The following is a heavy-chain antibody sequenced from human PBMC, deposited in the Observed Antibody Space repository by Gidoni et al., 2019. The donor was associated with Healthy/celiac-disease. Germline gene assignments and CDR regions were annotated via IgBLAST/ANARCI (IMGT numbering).Heavy chain of an antibody. Sequence: QVQLVQSGAEVKKPGSSVTVSCKASGGTFSSYAISWVRQAPGQGLEWMGGIIPIFGTANYAQKFQGRVTITADESTSTAYMELSSLRSEDTAVYYCARAGALTKDLWGYYYYGMDVWGQGTTVTVSS. D-gene: IGHD2-8*01. CDR3: ARAGALTKDLWGYYYYGMDV. CDR1: GGTFSSYA. CDR2: IIPIFGTA. V-gene: IGHV1-69*01. J-gene: IGHJ6*02.